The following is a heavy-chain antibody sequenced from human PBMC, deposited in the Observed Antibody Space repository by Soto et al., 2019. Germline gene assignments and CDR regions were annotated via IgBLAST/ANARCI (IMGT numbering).Heavy chain of an antibody. V-gene: IGHV3-21*01. CDR3: ARDQVAGTRYFDL. CDR1: GFTFSSYS. Sequence: EVQLVESGGGLVKPGGSLRLSCAASGFTFSSYSMNWVRQAPGKGLEWVSSISSSSSYIYYADSVKGRFTISRDNAKNSLYLQMNSLRAEDTAVYYCARDQVAGTRYFDLWGRCTLVTVSS. J-gene: IGHJ2*01. CDR2: ISSSSSYI. D-gene: IGHD6-19*01.